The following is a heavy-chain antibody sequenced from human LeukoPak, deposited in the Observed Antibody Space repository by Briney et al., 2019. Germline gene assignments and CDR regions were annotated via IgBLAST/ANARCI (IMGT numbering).Heavy chain of an antibody. CDR1: GFTFSSYG. CDR2: ISYDGSNR. J-gene: IGHJ4*02. V-gene: IGHV3-30*18. CDR3: AEDPSPSYSSSWYGSPGY. Sequence: GGSLRLSCAASGFTFSSYGMHWVRQAPGKGLEWVAVISYDGSNRYYADSVKGRFTISRDNSKNTLYLQMNSLRAEDTAVYYCAEDPSPSYSSSWYGSPGYWGQGTLVTVSS. D-gene: IGHD6-13*01.